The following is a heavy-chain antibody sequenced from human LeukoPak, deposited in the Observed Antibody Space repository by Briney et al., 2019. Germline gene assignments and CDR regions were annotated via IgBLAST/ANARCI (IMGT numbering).Heavy chain of an antibody. CDR1: GFTFSSYW. V-gene: IGHV3-7*01. Sequence: GGSLRLSCAAPGFTFSSYWMSWVRQAPGKGLEWVANIKRDGSEKYSVDSVKGRFTISRDNAKNSLYMQMNSLRAEDTAVYYCARVMSASVWRSYGSYYYYYYMDIWGKGTTVTVSS. CDR3: ARVMSASVWRSYGSYYYYYYMDI. J-gene: IGHJ6*03. CDR2: IKRDGSEK. D-gene: IGHD3-16*01.